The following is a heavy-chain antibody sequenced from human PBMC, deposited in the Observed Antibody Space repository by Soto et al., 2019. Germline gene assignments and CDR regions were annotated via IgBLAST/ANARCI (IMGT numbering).Heavy chain of an antibody. CDR1: GDYIHVGGYY. J-gene: IGHJ5*02. CDR3: GRDLTSNANCIDP. Sequence: SETLSLTCSVSGDYIHVGGYYWTWIRQRPGKGLEWMGYTYYTGKTYYNPSLESRLTMSVDRSKNQFSLRLTSVTAADTAVYFCGRDLTSNANCIDPWGQGTLVTVSS. D-gene: IGHD2-2*01. V-gene: IGHV4-30-4*01. CDR2: TYYTGKT.